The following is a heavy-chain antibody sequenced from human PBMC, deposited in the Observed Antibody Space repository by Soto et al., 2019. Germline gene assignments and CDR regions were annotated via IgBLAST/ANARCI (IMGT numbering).Heavy chain of an antibody. Sequence: QVQLVQSGAEVKKPGASVKISYKASAYTFTSYYMHWVRQAPGQGLEWMGIIDPSGGSTNYAQKLQGRVAMTRDTSTSTVYMELNSLRSEDTAVYYWARPHYPGCLNAVCYPLDYWGQGTLVTVSS. J-gene: IGHJ4*02. CDR1: AYTFTSYY. CDR3: ARPHYPGCLNAVCYPLDY. V-gene: IGHV1-46*01. CDR2: IDPSGGST. D-gene: IGHD2-8*01.